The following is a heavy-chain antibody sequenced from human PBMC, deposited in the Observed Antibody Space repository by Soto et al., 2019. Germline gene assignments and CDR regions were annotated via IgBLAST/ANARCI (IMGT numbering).Heavy chain of an antibody. Sequence: EVQLVESGGGLVQPGGSLRLSCAVSGFKFSSNAMTWVRQAPGRGLEWVSGISGNGASTYYADSVKGRFTISRDNSENTLYLQMNSLRVEDTGVFYCAKNRGSWFRPAFGYWGQGTQVTVSS. J-gene: IGHJ4*02. CDR1: GFKFSSNA. D-gene: IGHD6-13*01. CDR2: ISGNGAST. CDR3: AKNRGSWFRPAFGY. V-gene: IGHV3-23*04.